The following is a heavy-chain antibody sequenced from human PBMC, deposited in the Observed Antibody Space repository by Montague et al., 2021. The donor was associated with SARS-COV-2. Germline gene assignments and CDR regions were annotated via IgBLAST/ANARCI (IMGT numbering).Heavy chain of an antibody. CDR2: INHSGST. CDR1: GGSFSGYY. CDR3: ARGFRSVVPAVLGVAFYYFFVMDV. J-gene: IGHJ6*02. D-gene: IGHD2-2*01. V-gene: IGHV4-34*01. Sequence: SETLSLTCAVYGGSFSGYYWRWIRQPPGKGQEWIGEINHSGSTNYNLSLKSRVTISVDTSKNQYSLKLSSVTAADTAVYFCARGFRSVVPAVLGVAFYYFFVMDVWGQGTTGTVSS.